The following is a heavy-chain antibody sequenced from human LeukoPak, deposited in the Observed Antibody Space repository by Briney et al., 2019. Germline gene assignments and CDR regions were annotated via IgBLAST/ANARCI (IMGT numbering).Heavy chain of an antibody. CDR2: INAGNGNT. V-gene: IGHV1-3*01. CDR3: ARDLDSSGYYRSDALDI. CDR1: GYTFTSYA. Sequence: ASVKVSCKASGYTFTSYAMHWVRQAPGQRLEWMGWINAGNGNTKYSQKFQGRVTITRDTSASTAYMELSSLRSEDTAVYYCARDLDSSGYYRSDALDIWGQGTVVTVSS. D-gene: IGHD3-22*01. J-gene: IGHJ3*02.